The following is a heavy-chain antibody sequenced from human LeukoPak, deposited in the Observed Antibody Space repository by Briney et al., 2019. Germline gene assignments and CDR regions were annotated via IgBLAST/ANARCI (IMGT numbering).Heavy chain of an antibody. CDR3: ARDTIPYCSGGSCSRWHY. J-gene: IGHJ4*02. CDR2: IHSDGSST. V-gene: IGHV3-74*01. Sequence: GGSLRLSCAGSGFTFSSYWMHWVRQAPGKGLVWVSRIHSDGSSTCYADSVKGRFTISRDNAKNTLYLHMNSLRVEDTAVYYCARDTIPYCSGGSCSRWHYWGQGTLVTVSS. D-gene: IGHD2-15*01. CDR1: GFTFSSYW.